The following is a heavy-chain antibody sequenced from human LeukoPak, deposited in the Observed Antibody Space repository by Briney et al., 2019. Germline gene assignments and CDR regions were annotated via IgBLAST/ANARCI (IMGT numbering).Heavy chain of an antibody. CDR2: IFPSGGEI. V-gene: IGHV3-23*01. CDR3: ATYRQVLLPFES. J-gene: IGHJ4*02. Sequence: GGSLRLSCAASGFTFSTFAMIWVRQPPGKGLEWVSSIFPSGGEIHYADSVRGRFAISRDNSKSTLSLQMNSLRAEDTAIYYCATYRQVLLPFESWGQGTLVTVSS. CDR1: GFTFSTFA. D-gene: IGHD2-8*02.